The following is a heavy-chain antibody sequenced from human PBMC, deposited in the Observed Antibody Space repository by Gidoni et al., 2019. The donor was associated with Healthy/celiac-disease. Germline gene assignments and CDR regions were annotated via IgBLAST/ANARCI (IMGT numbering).Heavy chain of an antibody. CDR2: IKSKTDGGTT. CDR1: GFTFSNAW. D-gene: IGHD5-18*01. V-gene: IGHV3-15*07. J-gene: IGHJ6*03. Sequence: EVQLVESGGGLVKPGGSLRLSCAASGFTFSNAWMNWVRQAPGKGLEWVGRIKSKTDGGTTDYAAPVKGRFTISRDDSKNTLYLQMNSLKTEDTAVYYCTTSKLWLRFYYYYYYMDVWGKGTTVTVSS. CDR3: TTSKLWLRFYYYYYYMDV.